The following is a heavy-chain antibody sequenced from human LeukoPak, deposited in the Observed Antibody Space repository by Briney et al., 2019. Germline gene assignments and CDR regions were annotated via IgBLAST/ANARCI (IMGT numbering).Heavy chain of an antibody. CDR3: ARDYASLGSGDFDY. V-gene: IGHV1-2*02. CDR1: GYTFTGYY. D-gene: IGHD3-10*01. CDR2: INPDSGGT. J-gene: IGHJ4*02. Sequence: ASVKVSCKASGYTFTGYYMHWVRQAPGQGLEWMGWINPDSGGTNCAQKFQGRVTMTRDTSISTAYMELSRLRSDDTAIYYCARDYASLGSGDFDYWGQGTLVTVSS.